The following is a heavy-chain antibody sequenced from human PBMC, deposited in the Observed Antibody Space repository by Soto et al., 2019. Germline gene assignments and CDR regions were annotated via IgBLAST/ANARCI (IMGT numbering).Heavy chain of an antibody. Sequence: QVQLQESGPGLVKPSQTLSLTCTVSGGSISGGGYYWNWIRQHPGKGLEWIGYIYYSGYTYYNPSLKTRVTTSAATSKNQFSLSLSSVTAAETAVYYCAREPSIWGQGTLVTVSS. CDR2: IYYSGYT. V-gene: IGHV4-31*03. CDR1: GGSISGGGYY. CDR3: AREPSI. J-gene: IGHJ4*02.